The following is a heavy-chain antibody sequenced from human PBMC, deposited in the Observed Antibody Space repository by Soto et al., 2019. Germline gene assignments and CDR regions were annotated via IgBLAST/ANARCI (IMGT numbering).Heavy chain of an antibody. D-gene: IGHD2-2*01. V-gene: IGHV4-34*01. CDR2: INHSGST. J-gene: IGHJ5*02. CDR3: ARGGVVVPAAIRRNWFDP. CDR1: GGSFSGYY. Sequence: SETLSLTCAVYGGSFSGYYWSWIRQPPGKGLEWIGEINHSGSTNYNLSLKSRVSISVDTSKNQFSLKLSSVTAADTAVYYCARGGVVVPAAIRRNWFDPWGQGTLVTVSS.